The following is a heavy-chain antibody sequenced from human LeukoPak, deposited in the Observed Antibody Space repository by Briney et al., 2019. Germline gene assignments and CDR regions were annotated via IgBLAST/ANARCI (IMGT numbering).Heavy chain of an antibody. CDR2: ISAYNGNT. Sequence: ASVKVSCKASGYTFTSYGISWVRQAPGQGLEWMGWISAYNGNTNYAQKLQGRVTMTTDTSTSTAYMELRSLRSDDTAVYYCARDLEVVVPAAMGSDAFDIWGQGTMVTVSS. CDR1: GYTFTSYG. V-gene: IGHV1-18*01. D-gene: IGHD2-2*01. CDR3: ARDLEVVVPAAMGSDAFDI. J-gene: IGHJ3*02.